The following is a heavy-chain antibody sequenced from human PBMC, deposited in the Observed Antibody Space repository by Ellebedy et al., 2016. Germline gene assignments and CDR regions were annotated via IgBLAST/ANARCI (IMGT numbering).Heavy chain of an antibody. Sequence: GESLKISXAASGFTVSSNYMSWVRQAPGKGLEWLAYITITSKTIYYADSVKGRFTVSRDNAKNSLYLQMDSLRDEDTAIYYCAKTYAWPEHLDYWGQGTQVTVSS. V-gene: IGHV3-48*02. J-gene: IGHJ4*02. D-gene: IGHD5-24*01. CDR3: AKTYAWPEHLDY. CDR1: GFTVSSNY. CDR2: ITITSKTI.